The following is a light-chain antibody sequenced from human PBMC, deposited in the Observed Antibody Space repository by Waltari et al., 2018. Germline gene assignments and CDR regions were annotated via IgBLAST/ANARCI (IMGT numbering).Light chain of an antibody. CDR2: AAS. J-gene: IGKJ2*01. V-gene: IGKV1-39*01. Sequence: DTQMTQSPSSLSASVGDRVTITCRASQSVSSYVNWYQQKLGKAPKLLIYAASSLQSVVPSRFSGSGSGTDFTLTISSLQPEDFATYYCQQTYSSPPEYTFGQGTKLEIK. CDR1: QSVSSY. CDR3: QQTYSSPPEYT.